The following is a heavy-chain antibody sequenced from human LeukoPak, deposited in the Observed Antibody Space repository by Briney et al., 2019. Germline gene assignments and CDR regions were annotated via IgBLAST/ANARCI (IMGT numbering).Heavy chain of an antibody. Sequence: GGSLRLSCAASGFTFSGFSMHWIRQAPGRGLEYVSAITGNGDKTFYTDSVRGRFTIFRDNSKNTLFLQMGSLRGEDTALYFCARIGMENFYDLWGQGTLVTVSS. V-gene: IGHV3-64*02. D-gene: IGHD2/OR15-2a*01. CDR1: GFTFSGFS. CDR3: ARIGMENFYDL. CDR2: ITGNGDKT. J-gene: IGHJ5*02.